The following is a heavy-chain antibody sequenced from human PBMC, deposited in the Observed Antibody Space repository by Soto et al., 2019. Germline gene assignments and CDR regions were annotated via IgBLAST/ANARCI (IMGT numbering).Heavy chain of an antibody. Sequence: PGGSLRLSCAVSGFNVMSYWMSWVRQAPGKGLEWVAVIWYDGSNKYYADSVKGRFTISRDNSKNTLYLQMNSLRAEDTAVYYCARAITIFGVVIRGYYGMDVWGQGTTVTVSS. CDR1: GFNVMSYW. CDR3: ARAITIFGVVIRGYYGMDV. D-gene: IGHD3-3*01. J-gene: IGHJ6*02. V-gene: IGHV3-33*08. CDR2: IWYDGSNK.